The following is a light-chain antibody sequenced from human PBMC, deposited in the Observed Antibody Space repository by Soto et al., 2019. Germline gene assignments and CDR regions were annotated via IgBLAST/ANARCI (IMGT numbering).Light chain of an antibody. Sequence: QMTPSPYSLSASEGVRIPITCLASRDIVSVLNWYQQKPETAPRLLIYAASYLQSAVPSRFSGSRAGTDVSLIINSRQPQDFATDYCQQRYSTRGTFGPGTKVDIK. V-gene: IGKV1-39*01. CDR1: RDIVSV. CDR2: AAS. J-gene: IGKJ3*01. CDR3: QQRYSTRGT.